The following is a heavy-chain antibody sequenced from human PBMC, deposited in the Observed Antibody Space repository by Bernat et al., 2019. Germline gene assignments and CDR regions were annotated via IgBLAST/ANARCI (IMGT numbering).Heavy chain of an antibody. J-gene: IGHJ4*02. V-gene: IGHV3-23*01. D-gene: IGHD3-22*01. Sequence: EVQLLESGGGFVQPGGSLRLSCTASGFTFSSYAMSWVRQAPGKGLEWFSIISAGGSSTFYSDSVKGRFTISRDNSKTTLYLQMNSLRAGDTAVYYCTKNRGTSSGSSDYWGQGSLVTVSS. CDR2: ISAGGSST. CDR3: TKNRGTSSGSSDY. CDR1: GFTFSSYA.